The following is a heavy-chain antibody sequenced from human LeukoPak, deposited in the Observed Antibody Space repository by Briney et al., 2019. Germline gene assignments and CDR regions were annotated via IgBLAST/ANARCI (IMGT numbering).Heavy chain of an antibody. CDR1: GGTFSSYA. J-gene: IGHJ6*03. D-gene: IGHD5-24*01. Sequence: ASVKVSCKASGGTFSSYAISWVRQAPAQGLEWMGGIIPIFGTANYAQKFQGRVTITTDESTSTAYMELSSLRSEDTAVYYCARGRDGYNSDYYYMDVWGKGTTVTVSS. V-gene: IGHV1-69*05. CDR2: IIPIFGTA. CDR3: ARGRDGYNSDYYYMDV.